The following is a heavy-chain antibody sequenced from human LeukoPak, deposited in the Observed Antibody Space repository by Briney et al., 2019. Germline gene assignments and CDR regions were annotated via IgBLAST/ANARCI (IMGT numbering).Heavy chain of an antibody. CDR3: AKDPGSESNGPDY. CDR2: IRYDGSNK. CDR1: GFTFSSYG. Sequence: GGSLRLSCAASGFTFSSYGMHWVRQAPGKGLEWVAFIRYDGSNKYYADSVKGRFTISRDNSKNTLHLQMNSLRAEDTAVYYCAKDPGSESNGPDYWGQGTLVTVSS. V-gene: IGHV3-30*02. J-gene: IGHJ4*02.